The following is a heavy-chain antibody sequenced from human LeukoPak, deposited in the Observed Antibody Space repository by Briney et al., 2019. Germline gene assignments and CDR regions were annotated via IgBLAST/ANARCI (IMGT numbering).Heavy chain of an antibody. CDR2: INQSGST. V-gene: IGHV4-34*01. Sequence: PSETLSLTCAVYGGSFSGYYWNWIRQPPGKGLEWIGEINQSGSTNYNPSLKSRVTISFDTSKNQFSLKLSSVTAADTAVYFCARGRSGYGGADYWGQGTLVTVSS. D-gene: IGHD5-12*01. CDR3: ARGRSGYGGADY. J-gene: IGHJ4*02. CDR1: GGSFSGYY.